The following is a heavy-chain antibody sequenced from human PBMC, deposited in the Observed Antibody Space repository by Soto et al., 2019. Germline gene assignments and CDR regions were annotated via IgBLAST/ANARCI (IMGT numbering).Heavy chain of an antibody. CDR1: GFTFSSYG. CDR2: LWYDGSNK. Sequence: QVPLVESGGGVVQPGRSLRLSFAASGFTFSSYGMHWVRQAPGKGLEWVAVLWYDGSNKYYADSVKGRFTISRDNSKNTLYLQMNSLRAEDTAVYYCARDGYCSGGSCYSVPVFDYWGQGTLVTVSS. CDR3: ARDGYCSGGSCYSVPVFDY. V-gene: IGHV3-33*01. J-gene: IGHJ4*02. D-gene: IGHD2-15*01.